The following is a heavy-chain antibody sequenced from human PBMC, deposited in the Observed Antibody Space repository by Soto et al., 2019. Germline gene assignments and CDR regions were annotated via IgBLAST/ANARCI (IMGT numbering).Heavy chain of an antibody. J-gene: IGHJ5*02. V-gene: IGHV3-30-3*01. D-gene: IGHD6-19*01. Sequence: PGGSLRLSCAASGFTFSSYAMNWVRQAPGKGLEWVAVISYDGSSKYYADSVKGRFTISRDKSKNTLYMEVNSLRDEDTAVYYCARGGVGVAGTSEGPWFDPRGQGTLVTVSS. CDR2: ISYDGSSK. CDR3: ARGGVGVAGTSEGPWFDP. CDR1: GFTFSSYA.